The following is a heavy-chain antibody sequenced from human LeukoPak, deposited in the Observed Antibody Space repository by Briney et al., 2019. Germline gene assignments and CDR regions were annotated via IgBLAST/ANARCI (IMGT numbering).Heavy chain of an antibody. CDR3: ARKTCTTTSCLHP. Sequence: ASVKVSCKASGYMFINDDINWVRQAAGQGLEWMAWMTPKTGNSGCAQRFQGRVTLTRDTSTDTAYMELSNLGSEDTAVYYCARKTCTTTSCLHPWGQGTLVTVSS. D-gene: IGHD2-2*01. CDR2: MTPKTGNS. CDR1: GYMFINDD. V-gene: IGHV1-8*01. J-gene: IGHJ5*02.